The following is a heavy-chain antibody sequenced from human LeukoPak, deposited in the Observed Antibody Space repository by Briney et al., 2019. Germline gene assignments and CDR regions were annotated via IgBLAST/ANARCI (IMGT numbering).Heavy chain of an antibody. J-gene: IGHJ3*02. D-gene: IGHD2-21*02. CDR3: ARGNYVYCGGDCSRGAFDI. Sequence: SETLSLTCAVYGGSFSGYYWSWIRQPAGKGLEWIGRMHTSGSTNYNPSLKSRVTMSVDTSKNQFSLKLSSVTAADTAVYYCARGNYVYCGGDCSRGAFDIWGQGTMVTVSS. V-gene: IGHV4-59*10. CDR2: MHTSGST. CDR1: GGSFSGYY.